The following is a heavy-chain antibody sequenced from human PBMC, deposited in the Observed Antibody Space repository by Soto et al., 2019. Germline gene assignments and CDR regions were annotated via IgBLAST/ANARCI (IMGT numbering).Heavy chain of an antibody. Sequence: ASVKVSCKASGYTFTNYYIHWVRQAPGQGLEWMGIVNPSSGSTSYPQKFQGRVTMTRDTSTSTVYMDLSSLKSEDTAVYYCAKGSSGSYLNWFGPWGQGTLVTVSS. D-gene: IGHD1-26*01. CDR2: VNPSSGST. CDR1: GYTFTNYY. V-gene: IGHV1-46*01. CDR3: AKGSSGSYLNWFGP. J-gene: IGHJ5*02.